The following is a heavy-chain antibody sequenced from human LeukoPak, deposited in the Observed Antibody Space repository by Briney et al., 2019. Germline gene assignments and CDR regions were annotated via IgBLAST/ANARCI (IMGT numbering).Heavy chain of an antibody. Sequence: PGGSLRLSCAASGFTFSTYGMHWVRQAPGKGLEWVAVISYDGSDKYYADSVKGRFTISRDNSKNTVYLQMIGLRAEDTAVYYCAKDQGSSGRNAFDIWGRGTTVTVS. J-gene: IGHJ3*02. CDR3: AKDQGSSGRNAFDI. V-gene: IGHV3-30*18. CDR2: ISYDGSDK. CDR1: GFTFSTYG. D-gene: IGHD6-19*01.